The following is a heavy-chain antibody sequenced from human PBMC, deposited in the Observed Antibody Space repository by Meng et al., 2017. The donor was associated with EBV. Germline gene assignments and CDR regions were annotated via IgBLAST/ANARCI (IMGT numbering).Heavy chain of an antibody. D-gene: IGHD4-23*01. Sequence: QVQLKQWGAGSLKPSETLSLTCAVYGGSFSGYYWSWIRQPPGKGLEWIGEINHSGSTNYNPSLKSRVTISVDTSKNQFSLKLSSVTAADTAVYYCAGSYGGVLNYWGQGTLVTVSS. CDR2: INHSGST. CDR3: AGSYGGVLNY. J-gene: IGHJ4*02. V-gene: IGHV4-34*01. CDR1: GGSFSGYY.